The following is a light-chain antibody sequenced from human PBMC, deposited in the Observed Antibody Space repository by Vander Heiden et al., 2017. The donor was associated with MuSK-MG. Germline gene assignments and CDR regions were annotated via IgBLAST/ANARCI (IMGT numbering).Light chain of an antibody. Sequence: EIVMTQSPATLSVSPGEGATLSCRASQSVSSNLAWYRQKPGQAPRLLIYRTSTRATGVPARFSGSGSGTEFTLTISSLQSEDFALYYCQQDNNWPLTFGGGTKVEIK. CDR3: QQDNNWPLT. CDR1: QSVSSN. J-gene: IGKJ4*01. CDR2: RTS. V-gene: IGKV3-15*01.